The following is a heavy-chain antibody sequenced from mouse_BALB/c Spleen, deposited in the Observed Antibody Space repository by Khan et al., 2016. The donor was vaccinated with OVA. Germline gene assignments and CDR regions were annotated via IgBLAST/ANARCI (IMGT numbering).Heavy chain of an antibody. D-gene: IGHD1-1*02. Sequence: QVQLKQSGPGLVAPSQSLSFSCTVSGFSLTDYGVSWIRQPPGKGLEWLGVIWGGGSKSYNSAINYGLSTSNDNSKSQAFLKMHSLLTYDTAMYYRAKGEWCYFVALDYWGQGTSVTVSS. CDR3: AKGEWCYFVALDY. CDR2: IWGGGSK. V-gene: IGHV2-6-5*01. J-gene: IGHJ4*01. CDR1: GFSLTDYG.